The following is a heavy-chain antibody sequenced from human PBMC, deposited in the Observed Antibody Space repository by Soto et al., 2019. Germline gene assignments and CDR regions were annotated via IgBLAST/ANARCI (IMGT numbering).Heavy chain of an antibody. J-gene: IGHJ4*02. D-gene: IGHD3-3*01. CDR3: ARAITIFGVAYDY. V-gene: IGHV1-3*01. CDR2: INAGNGNT. Sequence: QVQLVQSGAEVKKPGASVKVSCKASGYTFTSYAMHWVRQAPGQRLEWMGWINAGNGNTKYSQKFQGRVTITRDTSASTAYKELSSLRSEDTAVYYCARAITIFGVAYDYWGQGTLVTVSS. CDR1: GYTFTSYA.